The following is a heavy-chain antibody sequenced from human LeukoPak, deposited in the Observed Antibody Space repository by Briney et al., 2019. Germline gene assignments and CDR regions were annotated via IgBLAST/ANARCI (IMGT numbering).Heavy chain of an antibody. V-gene: IGHV4-34*01. CDR1: GGSFSGYY. CDR2: INHSGST. Sequence: PSETLSLTCAVYGGSFSGYYWNWVRQPPGKGLEWIGEINHSGSTNYSPSLKSRVTISVDRSKNQFSLKLSSVTAADTAVYYCARGRIELGIGDALDIWGQGTMVTVSS. CDR3: ARGRIELGIGDALDI. J-gene: IGHJ3*02. D-gene: IGHD7-27*01.